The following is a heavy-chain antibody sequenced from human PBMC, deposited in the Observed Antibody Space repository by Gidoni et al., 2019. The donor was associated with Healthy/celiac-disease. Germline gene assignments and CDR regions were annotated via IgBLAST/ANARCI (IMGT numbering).Heavy chain of an antibody. D-gene: IGHD3-3*01. CDR1: AFPFISYA. V-gene: IGHV3-64D*06. CDR3: VELLGYDFWSGYTMDV. J-gene: IGHJ6*02. Sequence: EVPLVVPGGGLVQPGGSLTPSCSAPAFPFISYAMHWVRQAPGKGLEDVSAISSNGGSTYYADSVEGRFTISRDNSKNTLYLQMSSLRAEDTAVYYCVELLGYDFWSGYTMDVWGQGTTVTVSS. CDR2: ISSNGGST.